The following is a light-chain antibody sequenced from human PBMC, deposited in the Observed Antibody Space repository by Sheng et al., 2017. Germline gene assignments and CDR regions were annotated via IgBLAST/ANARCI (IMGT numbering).Light chain of an antibody. CDR3: QEYGTSLEVT. V-gene: IGKV3-20*01. CDR2: GAS. Sequence: EIVMTQSPATLSVSPGERATLSCRASQSVSSNLAWYQQKPGQAPRLLIYGASTRATGIPDRFSGRGSGTDFTLTISRLEPEDFAIYYCQEYGTSLEVTFGPGTRLDL. CDR1: QSVSSN. J-gene: IGKJ3*01.